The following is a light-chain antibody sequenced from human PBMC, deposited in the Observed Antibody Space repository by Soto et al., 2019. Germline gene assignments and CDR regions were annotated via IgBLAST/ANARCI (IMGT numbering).Light chain of an antibody. CDR1: SSDVGGYNY. V-gene: IGLV2-8*01. CDR3: SSFAGSNTV. Sequence: QSALTQPPSASGSPGQSVTISCTGTSSDVGGYNYVSWYQHHPGKGPKLMMYEVTKRTSGVPDRFAGSKSGNTASLTVSGLQDEDEADYYCSSFAGSNTVFGGGTKLTVL. CDR2: EVT. J-gene: IGLJ2*01.